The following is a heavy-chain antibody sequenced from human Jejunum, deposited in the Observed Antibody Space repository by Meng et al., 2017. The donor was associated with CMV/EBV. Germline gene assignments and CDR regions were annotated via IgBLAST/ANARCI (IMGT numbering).Heavy chain of an antibody. CDR2: ISGSGSHT. V-gene: IGHV3-23*01. Sequence: VRNGVRQAPGKGPEWVASISGSGSHTYYADSVKGRFTISRDNSKSMVYLHMSSLRGEDTAVYYCTKNVKGGYCTNTACFLLGMDVWGQGTTVTVSS. CDR1: V. D-gene: IGHD2-8*01. J-gene: IGHJ6*02. CDR3: TKNVKGGYCTNTACFLLGMDV.